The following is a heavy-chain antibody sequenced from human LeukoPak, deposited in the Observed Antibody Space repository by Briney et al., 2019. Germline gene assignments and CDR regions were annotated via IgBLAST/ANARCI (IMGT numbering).Heavy chain of an antibody. CDR1: GGSISSGGYS. CDR2: IYHSGST. D-gene: IGHD4-17*01. J-gene: IGHJ3*02. V-gene: IGHV4-30-2*01. CDR3: ARGIPHNDYGDYGAFDI. Sequence: SETLSLTCAVSGGSISSGGYSWSWIRQPPGKGLEWIGYIYHSGSTYYNPSLKSRVTISVDRSKNQFSLKLSSVTAADTAVYYCARGIPHNDYGDYGAFDIWGQGTMVTVSS.